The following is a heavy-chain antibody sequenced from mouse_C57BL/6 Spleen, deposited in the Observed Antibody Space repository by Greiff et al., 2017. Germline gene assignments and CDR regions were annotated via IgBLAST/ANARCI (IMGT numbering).Heavy chain of an antibody. J-gene: IGHJ2*01. CDR3: TGGGGTEVDY. D-gene: IGHD1-1*02. CDR1: GFTFSNYW. Sequence: EVKVEESGGGLVQPGGSMKLSCVASGFTFSNYWMNWVRQSPEKGLEWVAQIRLKSDNYETHYAESVKGRFTISRDDSKSSVYLQMNNLRAEETGIYYCTGGGGTEVDYWGQGTTLTVSS. V-gene: IGHV6-3*01. CDR2: IRLKSDNYET.